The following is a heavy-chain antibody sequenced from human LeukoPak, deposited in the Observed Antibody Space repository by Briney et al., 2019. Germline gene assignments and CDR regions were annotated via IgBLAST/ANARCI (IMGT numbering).Heavy chain of an antibody. V-gene: IGHV1-18*01. CDR3: ARDSEATLWDY. J-gene: IGHJ4*02. CDR2: ISAYNGNT. Sequence: ASVKVSCKASGGTFSSYGISWVRQAPGQGLEGMGWISAYNGNTNYAQKLQGRVTMTTDTSTSTAYMELRSLRSDDTAVYYCARDSEATLWDYWGQGTLVTVSS. CDR1: GGTFSSYG. D-gene: IGHD5-12*01.